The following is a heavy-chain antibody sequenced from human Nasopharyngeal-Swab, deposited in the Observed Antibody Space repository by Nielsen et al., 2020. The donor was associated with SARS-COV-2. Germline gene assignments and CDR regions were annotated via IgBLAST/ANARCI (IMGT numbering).Heavy chain of an antibody. CDR1: GYTFTTYA. J-gene: IGHJ3*02. D-gene: IGHD4-17*01. CDR3: GRDLRTDAFDI. V-gene: IGHV7-4-1*02. Sequence: ASVKVSCKASGYTFTTYAMNWVRQAPGQGLEWMGWINTNTGNPTYAQGFTGRFVFSLDTSVSTAYLQISSLKAEDTAVYYCGRDLRTDAFDIWGEGTMVTVSS. CDR2: INTNTGNP.